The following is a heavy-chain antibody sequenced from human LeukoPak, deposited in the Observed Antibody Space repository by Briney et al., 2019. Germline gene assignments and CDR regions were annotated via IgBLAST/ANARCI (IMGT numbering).Heavy chain of an antibody. CDR1: GFTFSSYS. CDR2: ISSSSSTI. CDR3: ARGHYGDYVPFDY. Sequence: GGSLRLSCAAAGFTFSSYSMNWVRQAPGKGLEWVSYISSSSSTIYFADSVKGRFTISRDTAKNSLYLQMNSLRAEDTAVYYCARGHYGDYVPFDYWGQGTLVTVSS. V-gene: IGHV3-48*01. D-gene: IGHD4-17*01. J-gene: IGHJ4*02.